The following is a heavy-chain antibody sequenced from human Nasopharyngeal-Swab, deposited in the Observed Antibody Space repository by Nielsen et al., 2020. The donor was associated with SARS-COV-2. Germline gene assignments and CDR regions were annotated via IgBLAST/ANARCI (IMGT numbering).Heavy chain of an antibody. J-gene: IGHJ6*02. V-gene: IGHV3-30*03. D-gene: IGHD5-12*01. Sequence: GGSLRLSCAASGFTFTSHGMHWVRQAPGKGLEWVAVISFDGSKKYYADSVKGRFTISRGSSKNTLYLQMNSLRAEDTAVYYCARDTSVDIVLLYYGMDVWGQGTTVTVSS. CDR3: ARDTSVDIVLLYYGMDV. CDR2: ISFDGSKK. CDR1: GFTFTSHG.